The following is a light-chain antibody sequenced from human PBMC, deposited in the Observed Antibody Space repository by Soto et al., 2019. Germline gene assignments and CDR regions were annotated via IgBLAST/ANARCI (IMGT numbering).Light chain of an antibody. CDR1: QPLNNN. CDR2: GAS. Sequence: EIVMTQSPATLSVSPGDRATLSCRAGQPLNNNVAWYQHKPGQAPRLPIYGASTRATGISARFSGSGSGTEFTLTISSLQSEDFAVYYCQQYEKWPPSITFGQGTRLEI. CDR3: QQYEKWPPSIT. V-gene: IGKV3-15*01. J-gene: IGKJ5*01.